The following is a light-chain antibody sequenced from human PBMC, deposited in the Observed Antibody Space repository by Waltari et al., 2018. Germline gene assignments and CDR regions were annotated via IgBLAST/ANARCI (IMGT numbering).Light chain of an antibody. J-gene: IGKJ4*01. Sequence: DIQLTQSPSSVSASVGDRVTLTCRASQDLGHWLAWFQQKPGKAPKLLIYAAYALQRGVPSRFSGSGSGTEFTLTINDLQPEDFATYYCQQAHTFPLTFGGGTKVEMK. CDR3: QQAHTFPLT. CDR2: AAY. CDR1: QDLGHW. V-gene: IGKV1-12*01.